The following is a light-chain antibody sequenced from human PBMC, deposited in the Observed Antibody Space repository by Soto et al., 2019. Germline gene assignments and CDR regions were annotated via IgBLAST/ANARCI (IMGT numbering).Light chain of an antibody. J-gene: IGKJ2*01. CDR2: AAS. Sequence: DIQLTQSPSSLSASVGDRVTITCRASQSINTHLNWYQQKPGQAPGPLISAASSLQSGVPSRFSGSGSGTDFTLTISSLHPEDFANYFCQQTYSAPYTFGQGTQLEIQ. CDR1: QSINTH. CDR3: QQTYSAPYT. V-gene: IGKV1-39*01.